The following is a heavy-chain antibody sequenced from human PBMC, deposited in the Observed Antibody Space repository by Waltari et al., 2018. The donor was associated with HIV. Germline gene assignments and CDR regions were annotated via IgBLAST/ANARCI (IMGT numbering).Heavy chain of an antibody. V-gene: IGHV3-30*18. CDR3: AKDQAYNGGHHTLDV. Sequence: ESEGGVVQPGGSLRLSCEVSGFDIGSFATHWVRQGPGTGLEWVAVISHDGRRTFYCDSVKGRFSVSRDSVKDTIFLQMNSLRVEDTATYYCAKDQAYNGGHHTLDVWGQGTMVTVSS. J-gene: IGHJ6*02. D-gene: IGHD2-8*01. CDR1: GFDIGSFA. CDR2: ISHDGRRT.